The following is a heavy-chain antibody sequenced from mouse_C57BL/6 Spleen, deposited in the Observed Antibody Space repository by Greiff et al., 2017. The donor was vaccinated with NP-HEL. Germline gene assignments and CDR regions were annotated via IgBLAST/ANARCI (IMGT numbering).Heavy chain of an antibody. D-gene: IGHD3-2*02. V-gene: IGHV6-6*01. CDR1: GFTFSDAW. J-gene: IGHJ3*01. CDR3: TKAPSSSGYWFAY. CDR2: IRNKANNHAT. Sequence: EVHLVESGGGLVQPGGSMKLSCAASGFTFSDAWMDWVRQSPEKGLEWVAEIRNKANNHATYYAESVKGRFTISRDDSKSSVYLQMNSLRAEDTGIYYCTKAPSSSGYWFAYWGQGTLVTVSA.